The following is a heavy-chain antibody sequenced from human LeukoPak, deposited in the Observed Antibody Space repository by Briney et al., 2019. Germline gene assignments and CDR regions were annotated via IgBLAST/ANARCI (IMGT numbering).Heavy chain of an antibody. Sequence: ASVKVSCKASGYTFTSYGIGWVRQAPGQGLEWMGWISAYNGNTNYAQKLQGRVTMTTDTSTSTAYMELRSLRSDDTAVYYCARGVITMIVVTYFDYWGQGTLVTVSS. D-gene: IGHD3-22*01. CDR3: ARGVITMIVVTYFDY. CDR1: GYTFTSYG. CDR2: ISAYNGNT. V-gene: IGHV1-18*01. J-gene: IGHJ4*02.